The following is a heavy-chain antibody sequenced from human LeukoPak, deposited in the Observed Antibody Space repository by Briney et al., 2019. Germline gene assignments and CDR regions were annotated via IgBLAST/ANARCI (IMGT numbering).Heavy chain of an antibody. CDR2: INQSGST. CDR1: GGSFSGYY. D-gene: IGHD3-16*02. CDR3: ARAIYYDYIWGSYRSYYFDY. V-gene: IGHV4-34*01. Sequence: SETLSLTCAVYGGSFSGYYWSWIRQPPGKGLEWIGEINQSGSTNYNPSLKSRVTISVDTSKNQFSLKLSSVTAADTAVYYCARAIYYDYIWGSYRSYYFDYWGQGTLVTVSS. J-gene: IGHJ4*02.